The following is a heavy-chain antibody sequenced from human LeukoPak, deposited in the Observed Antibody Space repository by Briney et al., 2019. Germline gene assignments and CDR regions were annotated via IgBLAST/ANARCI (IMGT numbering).Heavy chain of an antibody. D-gene: IGHD5-12*01. CDR1: GFTFSSYG. V-gene: IGHV3-23*01. CDR3: ARERKSSGYAWFDP. J-gene: IGHJ5*02. Sequence: GGSLRLSCAASGFTFSSYGMSWVRQAPGKGLEWVSAISGSGGSTYYAQKFQGRVTMTRDTSTSTVYMELSSLRSEDTAVYYCARERKSSGYAWFDPWGQGTLVTVSS. CDR2: ISGSGGST.